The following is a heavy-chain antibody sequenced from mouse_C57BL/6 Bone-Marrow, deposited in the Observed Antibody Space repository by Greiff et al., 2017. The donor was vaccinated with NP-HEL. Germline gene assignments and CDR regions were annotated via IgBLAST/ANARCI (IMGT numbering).Heavy chain of an antibody. D-gene: IGHD1-1*01. Sequence: EVMLVESGGGLVQPGGSMKLSCVASGFTFSNYWMNWVRQSPEKGLEWVAQIRLKSDNYATHYAESVKGRFTISRDDSKSSVYLQMNNLRAEDTGIYYCTDYYGSKGFAYWGQGTLVTVSA. V-gene: IGHV6-3*01. CDR1: GFTFSNYW. CDR3: TDYYGSKGFAY. J-gene: IGHJ3*01. CDR2: IRLKSDNYAT.